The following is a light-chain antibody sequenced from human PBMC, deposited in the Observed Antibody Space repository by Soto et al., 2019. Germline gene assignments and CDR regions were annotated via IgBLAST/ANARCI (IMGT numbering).Light chain of an antibody. Sequence: EIVLTQSPGTLSLSPGERATLSCWASQSVAGNSLAWYQLKPGQAPRLLIYGASNRATGIPAMFSGRGSGTDFTLTINRLEPEDFAVYCCQQCGESPPTFGQGTKVEIK. J-gene: IGKJ1*01. CDR3: QQCGESPPT. CDR1: QSVAGNS. V-gene: IGKV3-20*01. CDR2: GAS.